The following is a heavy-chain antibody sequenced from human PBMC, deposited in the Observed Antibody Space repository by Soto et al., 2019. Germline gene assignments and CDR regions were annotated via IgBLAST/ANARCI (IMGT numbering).Heavy chain of an antibody. CDR2: INPSGGST. Sequence: ASVKVSCKASGYTFTSYYIHWVRQAPGQGLEWMGIINPSGGSTSYAQKFQGRVTMTRDTSTSTVYMELSSLRSEDTAVYYCAIHVVHSSGCYFSENWLDPRGQGTIDTGSS. CDR1: GYTFTSYY. J-gene: IGHJ5*02. V-gene: IGHV1-46*03. D-gene: IGHD6-19*01. CDR3: AIHVVHSSGCYFSENWLDP.